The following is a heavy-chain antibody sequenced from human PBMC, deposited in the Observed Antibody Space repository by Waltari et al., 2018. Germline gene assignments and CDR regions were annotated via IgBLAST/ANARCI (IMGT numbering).Heavy chain of an antibody. CDR2: IIPSTGNP. V-gene: IGHV7-4-1*02. CDR1: GYTFTNYA. D-gene: IGHD2-2*01. J-gene: IGHJ5*02. CDR3: AREVVPPHTVVVNWFDP. Sequence: QVQLVQSGSELKKPGASVKISCKSSGYTFTNYAINWLRQAPGQGLELMGWIIPSTGNPTDAQDFTGRFICSLDTSVDTAYLEINSLKVEDTAVYYCAREVVPPHTVVVNWFDPWGQGTLVTVSS.